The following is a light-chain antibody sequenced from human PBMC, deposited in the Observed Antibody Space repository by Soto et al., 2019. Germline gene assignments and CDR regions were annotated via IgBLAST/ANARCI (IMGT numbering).Light chain of an antibody. CDR2: EVS. CDR1: SSDVGGYNY. Sequence: QSAVTQPPSASGTPGQRVTISCTGTSSDVGGYNYVSWYQQHPGKAPKLMIYEVSNRPSGVSNRFSGSKSGNTASLTISGLQAEDEADYYCSSYTSSSTYVFGTGTKVTVL. CDR3: SSYTSSSTYV. J-gene: IGLJ1*01. V-gene: IGLV2-14*01.